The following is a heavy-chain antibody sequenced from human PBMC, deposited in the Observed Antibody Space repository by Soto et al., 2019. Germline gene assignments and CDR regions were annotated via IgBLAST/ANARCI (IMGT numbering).Heavy chain of an antibody. J-gene: IGHJ3*01. D-gene: IGHD2-21*02. CDR3: ARAATYANDAYCGADFHDTFAL. CDR2: ISSSSSYI. CDR1: GFTFSSYS. Sequence: GGSLRLSCAASGFTFSSYSMNWVRQAPGKGLEWVSSISSSSSYIYYADSVKGRFTISRDNAKNSLYLQMNSLRAEDTAVYYCARAATYANDAYCGADFHDTFALSRQGKIVPVSS. V-gene: IGHV3-21*01.